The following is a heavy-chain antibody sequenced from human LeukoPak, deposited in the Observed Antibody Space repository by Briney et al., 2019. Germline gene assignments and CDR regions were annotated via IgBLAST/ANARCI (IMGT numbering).Heavy chain of an antibody. J-gene: IGHJ4*02. Sequence: PGGSLRLPCAASGFTFSSYAMSWVRQAPGKGLEWVSAISGSGGSTYYADSVKGRFTISRDNSKNTLYLQMNSLRAEDTAVYYCAKKGSPLLGQNDYWGQGTLVTVSS. CDR1: GFTFSSYA. V-gene: IGHV3-23*01. D-gene: IGHD2-15*01. CDR2: ISGSGGST. CDR3: AKKGSPLLGQNDY.